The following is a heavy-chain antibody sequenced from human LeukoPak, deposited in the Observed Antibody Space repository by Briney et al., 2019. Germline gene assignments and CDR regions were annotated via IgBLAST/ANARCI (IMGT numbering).Heavy chain of an antibody. D-gene: IGHD3-3*01. CDR3: ARGRLLEWLFFDY. J-gene: IGHJ4*02. V-gene: IGHV3-30*02. CDR2: TLSDKINK. CDR1: QFTFSTSV. Sequence: GGSLRLSCAASQFTFSTSVIQWVPRAPGKGLDWVPFTLSDKINKYFNESVKGRFTISRDKSKNTLYLQMNSLRAEDTAVYYCARGRLLEWLFFDYWGQGTLVTVSS.